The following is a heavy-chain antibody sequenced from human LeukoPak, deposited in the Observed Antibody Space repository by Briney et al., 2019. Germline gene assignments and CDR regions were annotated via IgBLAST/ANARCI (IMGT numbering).Heavy chain of an antibody. V-gene: IGHV4-34*01. D-gene: IGHD6-19*01. J-gene: IGHJ5*02. CDR2: INHSGST. CDR3: ARHGVDARIAVNWFDP. Sequence: PSETLSLTCAVYGGSFSGYYWSWIRQPPGKGLEWIGEINHSGSTNYNPSLKSRVTISVDTSKNQFSLKLSSVTAGDTAVYYCARHGVDARIAVNWFDPWGQGTLVTVSS. CDR1: GGSFSGYY.